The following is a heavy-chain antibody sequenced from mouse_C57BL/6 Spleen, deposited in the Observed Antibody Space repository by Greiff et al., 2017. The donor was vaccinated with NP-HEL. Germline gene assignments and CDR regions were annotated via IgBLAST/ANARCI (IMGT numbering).Heavy chain of an antibody. J-gene: IGHJ1*03. D-gene: IGHD1-1*01. CDR2: ISYSGST. Sequence: EVQLQQSGPGLAKPSQTLSLTCSVTGYSITSDYWNWIRKFPGNKLEYMGYISYSGSTYYNPSLKSRISITRDTSKNQYYLQLNSVTTEDTATYYWARGFYGSSYVGYFDVWGTGTTVTVSS. CDR1: GYSITSDY. CDR3: ARGFYGSSYVGYFDV. V-gene: IGHV3-8*01.